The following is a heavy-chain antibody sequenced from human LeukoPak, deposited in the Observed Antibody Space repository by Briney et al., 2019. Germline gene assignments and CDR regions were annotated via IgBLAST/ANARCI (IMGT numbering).Heavy chain of an antibody. J-gene: IGHJ5*02. D-gene: IGHD7-27*01. CDR2: ISSSSSYI. CDR3: ARGNWGSGYNWFDL. Sequence: GGSLRLSCAASGFTFSSYSMNWVRQAPGKGLEWVSSISSSSSYIYYADSVKGRFTISRDNAKNSLYLQMNSLRAEDTAVYYCARGNWGSGYNWFDLWGQGTLVTVSS. V-gene: IGHV3-21*01. CDR1: GFTFSSYS.